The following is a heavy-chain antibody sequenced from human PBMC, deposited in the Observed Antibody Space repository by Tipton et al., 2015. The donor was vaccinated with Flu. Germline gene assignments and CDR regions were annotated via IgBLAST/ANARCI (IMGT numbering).Heavy chain of an antibody. Sequence: SLTCAVSGYSISSGFYWGWVRQSPGKGLEWIGSIFRSGLTFYSSSLQSRVAISVDTSQNQFSLRLTSVTAADTALYYCARRDYSSYVSDPKNWFDPWGQGTLVTVSS. D-gene: IGHD4-11*01. CDR2: IFRSGLT. V-gene: IGHV4-38-2*01. CDR1: GYSISSGFY. CDR3: ARRDYSSYVSDPKNWFDP. J-gene: IGHJ5*02.